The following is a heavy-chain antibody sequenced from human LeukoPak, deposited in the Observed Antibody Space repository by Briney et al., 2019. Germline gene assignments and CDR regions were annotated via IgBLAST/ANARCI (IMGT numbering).Heavy chain of an antibody. Sequence: GGSLRLSCAASGFTFSSYAMSWVRQAPGKGLECVSGISGSGGRTYYADSVKGRLTISRDNSKNTLYLQMNSLRAEDTAVYYCAKDLYYDFWSGYPPDYWGQGTLVTVSS. V-gene: IGHV3-23*01. D-gene: IGHD3-3*01. J-gene: IGHJ4*02. CDR2: ISGSGGRT. CDR1: GFTFSSYA. CDR3: AKDLYYDFWSGYPPDY.